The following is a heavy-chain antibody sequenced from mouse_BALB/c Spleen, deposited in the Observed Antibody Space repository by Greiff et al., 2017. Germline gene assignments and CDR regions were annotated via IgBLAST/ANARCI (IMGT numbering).Heavy chain of an antibody. CDR3: AREELTLYYFGY. J-gene: IGHJ2*01. Sequence: EVQLQQSGAELVKPGASVKLSCTASGFNIKDTYMHWVKQRPEQGLEWIGRIDPANGNTKYDPKFQGKATITADTSSNTAYLQLSSLTSEDTAVYYCAREELTLYYFGYWGQGTTLTVSS. V-gene: IGHV14-3*02. CDR1: GFNIKDTY. CDR2: IDPANGNT.